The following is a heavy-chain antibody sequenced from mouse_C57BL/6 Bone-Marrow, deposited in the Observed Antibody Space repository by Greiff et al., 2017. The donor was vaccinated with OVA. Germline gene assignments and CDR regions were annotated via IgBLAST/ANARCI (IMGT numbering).Heavy chain of an antibody. Sequence: QVQLQQSGPELVKPGASVKISCKASGYAFSSSWMNWVKQRPGKGLEWIGRIYPGDGDTNYNGKFKGKATLTADKSSSTAYMQLSSLTSEDSAVYFCARFGWLLGALDYWGQGTSVTVSS. D-gene: IGHD2-3*01. J-gene: IGHJ4*01. CDR1: GYAFSSSW. CDR2: IYPGDGDT. V-gene: IGHV1-82*01. CDR3: ARFGWLLGALDY.